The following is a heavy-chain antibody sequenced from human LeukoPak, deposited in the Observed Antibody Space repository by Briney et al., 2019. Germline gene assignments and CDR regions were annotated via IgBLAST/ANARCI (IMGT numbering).Heavy chain of an antibody. D-gene: IGHD3-22*01. CDR2: IYYSGST. J-gene: IGHJ4*02. CDR1: GGSISSSSYY. V-gene: IGHV4-39*01. Sequence: SETLSLTCTVSGGSISSSSYYWGWIRQPPGKGLEWIGSIYYSGSTYYNPSLKSRVTISVDTSKNQFSLTLSSVTAADTAVYYCARHPDYYDSSGYYLQPFDYWGQGTLVTVSS. CDR3: ARHPDYYDSSGYYLQPFDY.